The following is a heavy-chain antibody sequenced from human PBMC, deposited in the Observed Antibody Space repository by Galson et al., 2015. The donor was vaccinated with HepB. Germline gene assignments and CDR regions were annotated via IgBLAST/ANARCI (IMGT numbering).Heavy chain of an antibody. Sequence: SLRLSCAASGFTVSSNYMSWVCQAPGKGLEWVSVIYSGGSTYYADSVKGRFTISRHNSKNTLYLQMNSLRAEDTAVYYCAKWDTAMVPDYWGQGTLVTVSS. V-gene: IGHV3-53*01. CDR1: GFTVSSNY. J-gene: IGHJ4*02. CDR2: IYSGGST. CDR3: AKWDTAMVPDY. D-gene: IGHD5-18*01.